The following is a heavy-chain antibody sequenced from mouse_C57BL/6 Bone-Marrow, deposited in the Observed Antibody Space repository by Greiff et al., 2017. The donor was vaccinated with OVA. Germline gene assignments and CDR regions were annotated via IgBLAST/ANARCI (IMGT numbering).Heavy chain of an antibody. J-gene: IGHJ1*01. CDR2: IYPGNSDT. V-gene: IGHV1-5*01. CDR1: GYTFTSYW. CDR3: TRRRSYYGSSYWYFDV. Sequence: VQLQQSGTVLARPGASVKMSCKTSGYTFTSYWMHWVKQRPGQGLEWIGAIYPGNSDTSYNQKFKGKAKLTAVTSASTAYMELSILTNEDSAVYYCTRRRSYYGSSYWYFDVWGPGTTVTVSS. D-gene: IGHD1-1*01.